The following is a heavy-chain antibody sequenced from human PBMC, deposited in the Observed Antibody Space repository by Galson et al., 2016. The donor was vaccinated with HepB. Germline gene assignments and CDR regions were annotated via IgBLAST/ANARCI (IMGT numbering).Heavy chain of an antibody. V-gene: IGHV3-48*02. CDR3: ARPLYYYSSGYHQYFQY. CDR1: GFTFSSYS. Sequence: SLRLSCAASGFTFSSYSMHWVRQAPGKGLEWVSYIHPSSRITHYADSVKGRFIISRDNAKNSLYLQMDSLRDEDTAVYYCARPLYYYSSGYHQYFQYWGQGTLVTASS. CDR2: IHPSSRIT. D-gene: IGHD3-22*01. J-gene: IGHJ1*01.